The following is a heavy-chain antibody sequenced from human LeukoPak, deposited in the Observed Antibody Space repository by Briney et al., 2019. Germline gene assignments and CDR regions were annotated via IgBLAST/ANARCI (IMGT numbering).Heavy chain of an antibody. J-gene: IGHJ4*02. CDR2: LYPGDSDI. D-gene: IGHD6-19*01. Sequence: GESLKISCKDSGYSFTSHYIGWVRQMPGKGLEWMGILYPGDSDIRYSPSFQGQVTISADKSITTAYLQWSSLKASDTAMYYCVRQVGIAEAGTHLDYWGQGTLVTVSS. CDR3: VRQVGIAEAGTHLDY. CDR1: GYSFTSHY. V-gene: IGHV5-51*01.